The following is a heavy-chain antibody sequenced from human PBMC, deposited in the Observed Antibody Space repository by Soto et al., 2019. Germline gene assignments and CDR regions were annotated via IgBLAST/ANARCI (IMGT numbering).Heavy chain of an antibody. Sequence: SETLSLTCTVSGGSISSGGYYWSWIRQHPGKGLEWIGYIYNNGNTNYNPSLKSRVTISADTSKSLLSLKLISVTAADTAVYYCARAAWINFYFDYWVQGTLVTVSS. D-gene: IGHD5-12*01. CDR1: GGSISSGGYY. CDR2: IYNNGNT. J-gene: IGHJ4*02. V-gene: IGHV4-61*08. CDR3: ARAAWINFYFDY.